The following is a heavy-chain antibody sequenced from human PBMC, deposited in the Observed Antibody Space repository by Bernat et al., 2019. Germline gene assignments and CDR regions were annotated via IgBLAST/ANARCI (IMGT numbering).Heavy chain of an antibody. CDR1: GFTFSSYW. V-gene: IGHV3-7*03. CDR2: IKQDGSEK. D-gene: IGHD3-3*01. CDR3: ARDLNDFWSGYYTKSDY. J-gene: IGHJ4*02. Sequence: EVQLVESGGGLVQPGGSLRLSCAASGFTFSSYWMSWVRQAPGKGLEGVANIKQDGSEKYYVDCVKCRFTNSRDHAKNSLYLQMNSLIAEDTAVYYCARDLNDFWSGYYTKSDYWGQGALITVSA.